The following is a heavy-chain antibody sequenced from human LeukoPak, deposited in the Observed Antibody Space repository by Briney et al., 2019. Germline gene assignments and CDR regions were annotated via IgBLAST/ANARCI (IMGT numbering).Heavy chain of an antibody. Sequence: ASVTVSCKASGYSFIGHFIHWVRQAPGQGLEWLGRINPTTGDTHFAEKFQGRVSLTTNTSINAAYLELSSLKSDDTAVYYCARGLPEPKIFGVSVRVVGADAFDIWGLGSTVTVSS. CDR1: GYSFIGHF. CDR2: INPTTGDT. J-gene: IGHJ3*02. CDR3: ARGLPEPKIFGVSVRVVGADAFDI. D-gene: IGHD3-3*01. V-gene: IGHV1-2*06.